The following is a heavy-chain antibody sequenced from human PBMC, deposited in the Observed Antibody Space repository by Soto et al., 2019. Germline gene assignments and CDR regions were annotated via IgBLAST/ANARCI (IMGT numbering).Heavy chain of an antibody. CDR3: ARAVAVPADFDY. D-gene: IGHD6-19*01. J-gene: IGHJ4*02. Sequence: QVQLVQSGAEEKEPGASVKVSCKASGYTFTGYAVHWVRQAPGQRLEWMGWINAGNGNTKYSQKFQGRVTITRDTSASTAYMELSSLRSEDTAVYYCARAVAVPADFDYWGQGTLVTVSS. CDR2: INAGNGNT. V-gene: IGHV1-3*05. CDR1: GYTFTGYA.